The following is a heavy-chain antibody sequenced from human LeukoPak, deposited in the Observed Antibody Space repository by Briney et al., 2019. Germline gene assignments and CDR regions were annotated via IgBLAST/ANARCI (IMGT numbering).Heavy chain of an antibody. Sequence: ASVKVSCKASGYTFTGYYMHWVRQAPGQGLEWMGWINPNSGGTNYAQKSQGRVTMTRDTSISTAYMELSRLRSDDTAVYYCARALLWFGELLRYWGQGTLVTVSS. V-gene: IGHV1-2*02. CDR3: ARALLWFGELLRY. CDR1: GYTFTGYY. J-gene: IGHJ4*02. D-gene: IGHD3-10*01. CDR2: INPNSGGT.